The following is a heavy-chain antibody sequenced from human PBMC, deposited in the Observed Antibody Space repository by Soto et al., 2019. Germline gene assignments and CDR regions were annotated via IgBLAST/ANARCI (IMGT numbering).Heavy chain of an antibody. CDR1: GGSVTRINYY. V-gene: IGHV4-61*03. J-gene: IGHJ5*02. CDR3: ARHQAPGYFLFDP. CDR2: IYNSGST. Sequence: QVQLEESGPGLVKTSETLSLTCSVSGGSVTRINYYWSWIRQPPGKGLEWIGYIYNSGSTIYNLALKSRVAISLETTKNHFSLRLTSVTAADTAVYYCARHQAPGYFLFDPWGQVTLVTVSS. D-gene: IGHD2-15*01.